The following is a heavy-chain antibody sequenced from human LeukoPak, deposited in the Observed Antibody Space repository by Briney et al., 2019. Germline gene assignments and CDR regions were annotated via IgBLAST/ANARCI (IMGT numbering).Heavy chain of an antibody. D-gene: IGHD2-15*01. CDR2: ISYDGSNK. CDR1: GFTFSSYA. CDR3: ARVEVVVVVAALFDAFDI. Sequence: GRSLRLSCAASGFTFSSYAMHWVRQAPGKGLEWVAVISYDGSNKYYADSVRGRFTISRDNSKNTLYLQMNSLRAEDTAVCYCARVEVVVVVAALFDAFDIWGQGTMVTVSS. J-gene: IGHJ3*02. V-gene: IGHV3-30*04.